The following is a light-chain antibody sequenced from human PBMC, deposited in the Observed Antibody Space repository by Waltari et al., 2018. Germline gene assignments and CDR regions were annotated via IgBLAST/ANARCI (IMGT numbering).Light chain of an antibody. CDR2: WAS. CDR3: QQYYSPPHT. CDR1: QSVLYSSNNKNY. V-gene: IGKV4-1*01. Sequence: DIVMTQSPDSLAVSLGERATINCKSSQSVLYSSNNKNYLAWYKQKPGQPPKLRIYWASTRESGVPDRFSGSGSGTDFTLTISSLQAEDVAVYYCQQYYSPPHTFGQGTKLEIK. J-gene: IGKJ2*01.